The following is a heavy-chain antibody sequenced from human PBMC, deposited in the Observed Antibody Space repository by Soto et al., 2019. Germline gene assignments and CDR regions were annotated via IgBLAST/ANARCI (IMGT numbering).Heavy chain of an antibody. D-gene: IGHD3-16*01. CDR2: IIPIFGTA. V-gene: IGHV1-69*01. CDR3: ARDLGRHYDYVWGTEEMGAFDI. J-gene: IGHJ3*02. Sequence: QVQLVQSGAEVKNPGSSVKVSCKACGGTFSSYGISWVRQAPGQGLEWMGGIIPIFGTANYAQKFQGRVTITADESTSTAYMELSSLRSEDTAVYYCARDLGRHYDYVWGTEEMGAFDIWGQGTMVTVSS. CDR1: GGTFSSYG.